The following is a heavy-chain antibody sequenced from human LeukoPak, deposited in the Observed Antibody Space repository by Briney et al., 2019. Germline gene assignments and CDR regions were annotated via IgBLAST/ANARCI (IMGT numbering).Heavy chain of an antibody. CDR1: GGSISGSNW. CDR3: ARREASFYGYLFDN. D-gene: IGHD2/OR15-2a*01. Sequence: PSGTLSLTCAVSGGSISGSNWWSCVRQPPGKGLEWIGQIYDSGSTDYNPSLKSRVTILVDKPKNQFSLKLSSVTAADTAVYYCARREASFYGYLFDNWGQGTLVTVSS. V-gene: IGHV4-4*02. J-gene: IGHJ4*02. CDR2: IYDSGST.